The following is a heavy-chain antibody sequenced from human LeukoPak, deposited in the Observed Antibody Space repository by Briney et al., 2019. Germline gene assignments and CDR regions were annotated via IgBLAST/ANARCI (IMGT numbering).Heavy chain of an antibody. J-gene: IGHJ5*02. CDR3: ARGCSRVVPAYNWFDP. V-gene: IGHV3-7*01. D-gene: IGHD2-2*01. CDR1: GFTFSSYW. CDR2: IKQDGSEK. Sequence: GGSLRLSCAASGFTFSSYWMSWVRQAPGKGLEWVANIKQDGSEKYYVDSVKGRFTISRDNAKNSLYLQMNSLRAEDTAVYYCARGCSRVVPAYNWFDPWGQGTLVTVSS.